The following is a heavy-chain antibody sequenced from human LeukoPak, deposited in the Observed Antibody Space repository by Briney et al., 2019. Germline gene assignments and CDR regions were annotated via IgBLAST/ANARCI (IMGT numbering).Heavy chain of an antibody. V-gene: IGHV3-7*01. D-gene: IGHD3-3*01. CDR2: IKQDGSEK. CDR1: GFTFSSYW. J-gene: IGHJ4*02. Sequence: GGSLRLSCAASGFTFSSYWMSWVRQAPGKGLEWVANIKQDGSEKYYVDSVKGRFTISRDNAKNSLYLQMNSLRAEDTAVYYCAGPENYDFWSGLLDYWGQGTLVTVSS. CDR3: AGPENYDFWSGLLDY.